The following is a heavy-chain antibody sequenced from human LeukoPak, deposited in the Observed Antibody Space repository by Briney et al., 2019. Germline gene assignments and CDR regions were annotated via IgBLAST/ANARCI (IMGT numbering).Heavy chain of an antibody. J-gene: IGHJ4*02. CDR3: ARGGKWDVTPFDY. CDR1: GFTFSSYA. CDR2: ISGGGGST. V-gene: IGHV3-23*01. Sequence: GGSLRLSCAASGFTFSSYAMSWVRQAPGKGLEWVSTISGGGGSTYYADSVKGRFTISRDNSKNTLYLQVNSLRAEDTAVYYCARGGKWDVTPFDYWGQGTLVTVSS. D-gene: IGHD1-26*01.